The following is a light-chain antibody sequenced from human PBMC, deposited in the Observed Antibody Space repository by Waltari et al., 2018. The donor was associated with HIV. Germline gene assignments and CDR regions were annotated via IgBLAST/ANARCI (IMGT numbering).Light chain of an antibody. CDR1: QSVNNN. CDR2: DAS. V-gene: IGKV3D-20*01. Sequence: EIVMTQSPATLSVSPGERATLSCRASQSVNNNIAWYQQKPGLAPRLLIYDASTRATGIPDRFSGSGSGTDFTLTISRLEPEDFAVYYCHQFGSSTSYTFGQGTKLEIK. J-gene: IGKJ2*01. CDR3: HQFGSSTSYT.